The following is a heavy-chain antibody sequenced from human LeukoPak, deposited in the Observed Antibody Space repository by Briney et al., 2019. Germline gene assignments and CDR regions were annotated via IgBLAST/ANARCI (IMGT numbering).Heavy chain of an antibody. CDR2: ASFDSNNI. Sequence: PGGSLRLSCAASGFTFSTYGMHWVRQAPGKGLEWVAVASFDSNNIYYADSVKGRFTISRDNSKNTLYLQMNSLRGEDTAVYYCAKAQLPRHEPGNFYFDYWGQGTLVTVSS. CDR1: GFTFSTYG. J-gene: IGHJ4*02. CDR3: AKAQLPRHEPGNFYFDY. V-gene: IGHV3-30*18. D-gene: IGHD1-14*01.